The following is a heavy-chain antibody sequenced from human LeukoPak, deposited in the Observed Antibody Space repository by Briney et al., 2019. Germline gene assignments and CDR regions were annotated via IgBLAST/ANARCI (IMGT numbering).Heavy chain of an antibody. D-gene: IGHD3-10*01. CDR1: GYIFTGYY. CDR2: ISGYSGDT. CDR3: ARAPNYSGSGSPFWEI. J-gene: IGHJ4*02. Sequence: ASVKVSSKACGYIFTGYYMHWVRQAPGHGLEWMGWISGYSGDTRYAQDLQGRVTVTTDTSTSTSYMELRSLRSDDTAVYYCARAPNYSGSGSPFWEIWGQGTLVTVSS. V-gene: IGHV1-18*04.